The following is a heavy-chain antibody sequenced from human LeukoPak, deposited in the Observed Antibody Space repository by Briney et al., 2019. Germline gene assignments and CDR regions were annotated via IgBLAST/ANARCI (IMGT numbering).Heavy chain of an antibody. CDR2: ISGSGGST. J-gene: IGHJ4*02. D-gene: IGHD3-3*01. CDR1: GFTFSSYA. CDR3: ALNLGVLRFLEWH. V-gene: IGHV3-23*01. Sequence: AGGSLRLSCAASGFTFSSYAMSWVRQAPGKGLEWVSAISGSGGSTYYADSVKGRFTISRDNSKNTLYLQMNSLRAEDTAVYYCALNLGVLRFLEWHWGQGTLVTVSS.